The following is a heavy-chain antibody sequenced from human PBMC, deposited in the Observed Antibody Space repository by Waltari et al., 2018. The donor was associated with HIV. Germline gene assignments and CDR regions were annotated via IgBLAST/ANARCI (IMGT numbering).Heavy chain of an antibody. CDR3: AVGLQYCSGANCYLGYLMDV. V-gene: IGHV3-23*01. CDR1: GVTFDNYA. D-gene: IGHD2-15*01. CDR2: ISDIGGST. J-gene: IGHJ6*01. Sequence: EVQLLESGGGLVQPGGALRLSCAASGVTFDNYAMRWVRQAPGKGLEWVSGISDIGGSTYYADSVKGRFAISRDDSKNTLYLQMNSLKADDTAVYFCAVGLQYCSGANCYLGYLMDVWGQGTTVTVSS.